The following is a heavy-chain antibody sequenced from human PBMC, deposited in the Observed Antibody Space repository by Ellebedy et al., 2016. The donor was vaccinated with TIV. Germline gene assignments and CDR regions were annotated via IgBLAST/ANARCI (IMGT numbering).Heavy chain of an antibody. CDR2: IYYSGST. D-gene: IGHD3-22*01. CDR1: GGSISSYY. J-gene: IGHJ4*02. Sequence: SETLSLTCTVSGGSISSYYWSWIRQPPGKGLECIGYIYYSGSTNYNPSLKSRVTISVDTSKNQFSLKLSSVTAADTAVYYCARALNYYDSSGYYPKSFDYWGQGTLVTVSS. CDR3: ARALNYYDSSGYYPKSFDY. V-gene: IGHV4-59*01.